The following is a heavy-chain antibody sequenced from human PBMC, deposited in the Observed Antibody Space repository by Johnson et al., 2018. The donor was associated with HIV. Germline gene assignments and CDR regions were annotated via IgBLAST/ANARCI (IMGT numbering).Heavy chain of an antibody. V-gene: IGHV3-33*06. J-gene: IGHJ3*01. CDR2: TYYEGINE. Sequence: QVQLVESGGGVVQPGRSLKLSCAASGFTFSSYGMHWVRQAPGKGLEWMALTYYEGINEYYADSVKGRFTISRDNTKNTLYLQMNSLRAEDTAVYYCAKIMSKWSVDDDAFDVWGQGTMVTVSS. CDR3: AKIMSKWSVDDDAFDV. CDR1: GFTFSSYG. D-gene: IGHD2-15*01.